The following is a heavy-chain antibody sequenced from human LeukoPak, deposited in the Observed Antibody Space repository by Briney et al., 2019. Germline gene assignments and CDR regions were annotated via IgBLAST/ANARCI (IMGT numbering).Heavy chain of an antibody. CDR1: GGSISSYY. CDR3: ARHDGTTRGWFDP. D-gene: IGHD1-1*01. CDR2: IYYSGST. V-gene: IGHV4-59*01. J-gene: IGHJ5*02. Sequence: SETLSLTCTVSGGSISSYYWSWIRQPPGKGLEWIGYIYYSGSTNYNPSLKSRVTISVDTSKNQFSLKLSSVTAADTAVYYCARHDGTTRGWFDPWGQGTLVTVSS.